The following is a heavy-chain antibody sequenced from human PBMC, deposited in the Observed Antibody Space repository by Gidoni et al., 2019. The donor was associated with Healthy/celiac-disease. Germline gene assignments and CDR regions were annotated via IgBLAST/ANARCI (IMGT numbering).Heavy chain of an antibody. CDR3: ARRTYCSSTSCHPGEWFDP. CDR1: GGSISSSSYY. D-gene: IGHD2-2*01. J-gene: IGHJ5*02. V-gene: IGHV4-39*01. Sequence: QLQLQESGPGLVKPSETLSLTCTVSGGSISSSSYYWGWIRQPPGKGLEWIGSIYYSGSTYYNPSLKSRVTISVDTSKNQFSLKLSSVTAADTAVYYCARRTYCSSTSCHPGEWFDPWGQGTLVTVSS. CDR2: IYYSGST.